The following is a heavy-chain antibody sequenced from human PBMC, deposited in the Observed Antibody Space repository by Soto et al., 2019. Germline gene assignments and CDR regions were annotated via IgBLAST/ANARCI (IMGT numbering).Heavy chain of an antibody. Sequence: QITLNESGPTVVRPTEPLTLTCRFSGFSLTTSGVGVGWIRQSPGKAPEWLALIYWDHDKRYSASLKSRLTITKDTSKNQVVLTVSDLDPTDTATYYCAHRVLRTVFGLVTTTAIFFDFWGQGTPVAVSS. CDR1: GFSLTTSGVG. J-gene: IGHJ4*02. CDR3: AHRVLRTVFGLVTTTAIFFDF. D-gene: IGHD3-3*01. CDR2: IYWDHDK. V-gene: IGHV2-5*02.